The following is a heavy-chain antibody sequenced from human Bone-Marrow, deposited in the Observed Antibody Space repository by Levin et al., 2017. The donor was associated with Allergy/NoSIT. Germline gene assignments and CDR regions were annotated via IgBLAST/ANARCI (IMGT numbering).Heavy chain of an antibody. V-gene: IGHV3-74*01. CDR1: GFTFSSLW. Sequence: GGSLRLSCAASGFTFSSLWMHWVRQAPGKGLVWVSRITSDGSSTTYADSVRGRFTISRDNAKNTVYLVMNSLRAEDTAMYYCVRDYGGSGSANAFDIWGQGTMVTVSS. D-gene: IGHD4-23*01. J-gene: IGHJ3*02. CDR2: ITSDGSST. CDR3: VRDYGGSGSANAFDI.